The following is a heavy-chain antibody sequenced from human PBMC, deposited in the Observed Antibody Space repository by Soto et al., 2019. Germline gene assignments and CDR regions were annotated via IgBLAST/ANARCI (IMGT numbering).Heavy chain of an antibody. CDR1: GYTFTSYE. Sequence: QVQLVQSGAEVKKPGASVKVSCKASGYTFTSYEINQVGEATGQGPEWMGWMNPNSGGTCYAQKCQGRVTMTRNTSISTAYMELTSLRSEHTAVYYCARGELLWFGELLRWGQGTLVTVSS. CDR2: MNPNSGGT. J-gene: IGHJ4*02. V-gene: IGHV1-8*01. CDR3: ARGELLWFGELLR. D-gene: IGHD3-10*01.